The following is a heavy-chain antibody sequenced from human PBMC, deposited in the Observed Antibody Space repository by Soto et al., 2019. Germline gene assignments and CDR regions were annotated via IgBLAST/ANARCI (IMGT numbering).Heavy chain of an antibody. CDR3: ARTHYDFYYGMDV. Sequence: QVQLVESGGGVVQPGRSLRLSCAASGFTFSSYAMHWVRQAPGKGLEWVAVISYDGSNKYYADSVKGRFTISRDNSKNTLYLQMNSLRAEDTAVYYCARTHYDFYYGMDVWGQGTTVTVAS. CDR1: GFTFSSYA. D-gene: IGHD3-3*01. J-gene: IGHJ6*02. V-gene: IGHV3-30-3*01. CDR2: ISYDGSNK.